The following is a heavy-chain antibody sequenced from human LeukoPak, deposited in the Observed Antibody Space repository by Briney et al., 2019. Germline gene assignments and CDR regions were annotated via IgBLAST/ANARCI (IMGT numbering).Heavy chain of an antibody. V-gene: IGHV3-30*04. CDR3: ARDRQQLGIFDY. CDR2: ISYDGSKK. Sequence: PGGSLRLSCAASGFTFSSYAMHWVRQAPGKGLEWVAVISYDGSKKYYADSVKGRFTISRDNSKNTLYLQMNSLRAEDTAVYYCARDRQQLGIFDYWGQGTLVTVSS. D-gene: IGHD6-13*01. CDR1: GFTFSSYA. J-gene: IGHJ4*02.